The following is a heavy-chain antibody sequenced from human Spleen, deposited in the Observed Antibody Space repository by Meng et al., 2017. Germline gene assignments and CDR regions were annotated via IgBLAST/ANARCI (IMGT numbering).Heavy chain of an antibody. D-gene: IGHD6-19*01. V-gene: IGHV3-7*01. CDR2: IKQDGSQR. J-gene: IGHJ4*02. CDR1: GFTISNTW. CDR3: ARDGGWYQDY. Sequence: GGSLRLSCAASGFTISNTWMTWVRQAPGKGLEWVANIKQDGSQRYYVDSVKGRFTISRDNAKNLLYLQLNSLRAEDTAVYYCARDGGWYQDYWGQGTLVTVSS.